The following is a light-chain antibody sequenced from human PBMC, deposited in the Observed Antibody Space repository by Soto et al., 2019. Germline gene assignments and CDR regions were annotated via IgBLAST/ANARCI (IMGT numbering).Light chain of an antibody. J-gene: IGKJ4*01. V-gene: IGKV3-15*01. CDR1: QSVSTN. CDR2: GAS. CDR3: QQYNDLVT. Sequence: VMTQSPVTLSVSPGERATLSCRASQSVSTNLAWYQHKPGQAPRFLIYGASTRATGIPARFNGSGSGTEFPLTISSLQSADSAVSSCQQYNDLVTFGGGTKVEIK.